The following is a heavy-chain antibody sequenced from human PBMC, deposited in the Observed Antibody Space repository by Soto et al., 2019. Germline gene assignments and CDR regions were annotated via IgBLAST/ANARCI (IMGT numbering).Heavy chain of an antibody. CDR2: INPSGGTT. CDR1: GYIFINYY. CDR3: ARLATVTPPYYFDY. J-gene: IGHJ4*02. V-gene: IGHV1-46*01. Sequence: ASVKVSCKASGYIFINYYMHWVRQAPGQGLEWMGVINPSGGTTSYAQKFQGRVTMTRDTSTSTVYMELSSLRSDDMAVYYCARLATVTPPYYFDYWGQGTLVTVSS. D-gene: IGHD4-17*01.